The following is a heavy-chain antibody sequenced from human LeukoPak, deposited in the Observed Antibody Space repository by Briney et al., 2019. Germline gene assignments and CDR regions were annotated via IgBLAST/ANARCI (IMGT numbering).Heavy chain of an antibody. CDR1: GGSISSYY. CDR2: IYTSGST. Sequence: SETLSLTCTVSGGSISSYYWSWIRQPAGKGLEWIGRIYTSGSTNYNPSLKSRVTMSVDTSKNQFSLKLSSVTAADTAVYYCARVSTSSQLLSGDAYYYYYYMDVWGKGTTVTVSS. V-gene: IGHV4-4*07. J-gene: IGHJ6*03. D-gene: IGHD2-2*01. CDR3: ARVSTSSQLLSGDAYYYYYYMDV.